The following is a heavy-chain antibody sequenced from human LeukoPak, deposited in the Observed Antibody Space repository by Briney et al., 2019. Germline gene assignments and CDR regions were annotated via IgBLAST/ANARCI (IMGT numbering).Heavy chain of an antibody. J-gene: IGHJ4*02. D-gene: IGHD6-19*01. V-gene: IGHV3-21*01. Sequence: GGSLRLSCAASGFTFSSYWMNWVRQAPGKGLEWVSSISSSSSYIYYADSVKGRFTISRDNAKNSLYLQMNSLRAEDTAVYYCASNEQWLGGGLDYWGQGTLVTVSS. CDR2: ISSSSSYI. CDR1: GFTFSSYW. CDR3: ASNEQWLGGGLDY.